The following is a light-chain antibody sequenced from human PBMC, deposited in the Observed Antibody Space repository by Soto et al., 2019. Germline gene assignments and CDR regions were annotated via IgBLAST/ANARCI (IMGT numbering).Light chain of an antibody. V-gene: IGKV1-33*01. Sequence: DIQMTQSPSSLSASVGDRVTITCQASQDISNYLNWYQQKPGKAPKLLIYDASNLETGVPSRFSGSGSGTDFTFTISSLQPEDIATYYCQQYDKLPFWTFGQGTKVEIK. CDR2: DAS. J-gene: IGKJ1*01. CDR3: QQYDKLPFWT. CDR1: QDISNY.